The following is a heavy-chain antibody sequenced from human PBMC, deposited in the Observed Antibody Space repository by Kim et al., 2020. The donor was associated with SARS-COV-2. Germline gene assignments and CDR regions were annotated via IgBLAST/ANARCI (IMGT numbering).Heavy chain of an antibody. CDR2: INPSGGST. CDR3: ARDFIWSYYYYHGMDV. CDR1: GYTFTSYY. V-gene: IGHV1-46*01. D-gene: IGHD2-8*02. Sequence: ASVKVSCKASGYTFTSYYMHWVRQAPGQGLEWMGIINPSGGSTSYAQKFQGRVTMTRDTSTSTVYMELSSLRSEDTAVYYCARDFIWSYYYYHGMDVWGQGTTVTVSS. J-gene: IGHJ6*02.